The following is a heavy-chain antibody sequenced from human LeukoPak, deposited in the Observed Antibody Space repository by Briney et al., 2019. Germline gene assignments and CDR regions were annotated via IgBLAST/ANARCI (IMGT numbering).Heavy chain of an antibody. V-gene: IGHV3-9*01. CDR3: ASSRGYYYYMDV. Sequence: PGRSLRLSCAASGFTFDDYAMHWVRQAPGKGLEWVSGISWNSGSIGYADSVKGRFTISRDNAKNSLYLQMNSLRAEDAALYYCASSRGYYYYMDVWGKGTTVTVYS. CDR1: GFTFDDYA. J-gene: IGHJ6*03. CDR2: ISWNSGSI.